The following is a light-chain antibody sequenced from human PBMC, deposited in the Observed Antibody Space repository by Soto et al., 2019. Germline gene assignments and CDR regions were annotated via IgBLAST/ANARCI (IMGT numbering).Light chain of an antibody. CDR1: QSLVYSDGNTY. CDR2: KVS. J-gene: IGKJ1*01. Sequence: DVVMTQSPLSLPVTLGQPASISCRSSQSLVYSDGNTYLNWFQQRPGQSPRRLIYKVSNRDSGVPDRFSGSGSGTDFTLKISSLQSADFGVYYCQQYYTWPRGTFGQGTKVDIK. V-gene: IGKV2-30*01. CDR3: QQYYTWPRGT.